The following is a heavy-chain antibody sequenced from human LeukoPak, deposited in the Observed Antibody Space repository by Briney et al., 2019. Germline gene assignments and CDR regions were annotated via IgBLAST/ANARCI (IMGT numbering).Heavy chain of an antibody. Sequence: PGGSLRLSCAASGFTFSSYGMHWVRQAPGKGLEWVAVISYDGSNKYYADSVKGRFTISRDNSKSTLYLQINSLRAEDTAVYYCAKELVTATRKVSYEFDYWGQGTLVTVSS. CDR2: ISYDGSNK. CDR1: GFTFSSYG. V-gene: IGHV3-30*18. D-gene: IGHD2-15*01. J-gene: IGHJ4*02. CDR3: AKELVTATRKVSYEFDY.